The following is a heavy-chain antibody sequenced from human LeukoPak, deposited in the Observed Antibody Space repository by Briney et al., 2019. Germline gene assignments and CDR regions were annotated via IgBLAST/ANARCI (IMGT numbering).Heavy chain of an antibody. J-gene: IGHJ6*03. V-gene: IGHV3-23*01. CDR3: AKLAGATNYYFYMDV. CDR1: GFTFNNYA. CDR2: ISASGGAT. D-gene: IGHD1-26*01. Sequence: GGSLRLSCAASGFTFNNYAMSWVRQAPGKGLEWVSGISASGGATHYADSVKGRFTISRDNFKNTLHLQMNSLRAEDTALYYCAKLAGATNYYFYMDVWGNGTTVTVSS.